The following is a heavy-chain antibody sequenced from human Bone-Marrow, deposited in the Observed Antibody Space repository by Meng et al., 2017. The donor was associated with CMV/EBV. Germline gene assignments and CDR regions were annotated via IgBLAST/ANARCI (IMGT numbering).Heavy chain of an antibody. Sequence: SGYTFTSYGISWVRQAPGQGLEWMGWISAYNGNTNYAQKLQSRVTMTTDTSTSTAYMELRSLRSDDTAVYYCARARYDFWSGYWPVDYWGQGTLVTVSS. J-gene: IGHJ4*02. CDR2: ISAYNGNT. V-gene: IGHV1-18*01. CDR3: ARARYDFWSGYWPVDY. CDR1: GYTFTSYG. D-gene: IGHD3-3*01.